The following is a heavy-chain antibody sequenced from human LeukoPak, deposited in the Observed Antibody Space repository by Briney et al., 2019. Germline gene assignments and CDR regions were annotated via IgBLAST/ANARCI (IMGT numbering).Heavy chain of an antibody. Sequence: GGSLRLSCAASGFTLSSYWMSWVRQAPGKGREWVANIKQDGREKYYVDTEKGRLTISRDNAKNSLYLQMNSLRAGGTAVYYCARAGFFSTAGGRRGYWGQGTLVTVSS. CDR2: IKQDGREK. D-gene: IGHD6-13*01. V-gene: IGHV3-7*01. CDR3: ARAGFFSTAGGRRGY. CDR1: GFTLSSYW. J-gene: IGHJ4*02.